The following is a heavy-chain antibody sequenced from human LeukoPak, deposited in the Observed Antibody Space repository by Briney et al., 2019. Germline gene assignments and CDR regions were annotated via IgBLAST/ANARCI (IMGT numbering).Heavy chain of an antibody. J-gene: IGHJ4*02. CDR2: INPKSGNT. D-gene: IGHD3-22*01. V-gene: IGHV1-8*03. CDR3: ARGGGPYYYDSSGHY. CDR1: GYTFTTLD. Sequence: ASVKVSCKASGYTFTTLDINWVRQATGQGLEWMGWINPKSGNTGYAQKFQGRVTITRDTSISTAYMELSSLRSEDTAVYYCARGGGPYYYDSSGHYWGQGTLVTVSS.